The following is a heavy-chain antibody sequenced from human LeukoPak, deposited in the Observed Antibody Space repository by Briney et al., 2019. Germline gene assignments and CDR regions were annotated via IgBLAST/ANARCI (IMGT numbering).Heavy chain of an antibody. Sequence: GGSLRLSCAASGFTFDDYAMHWVRQAPGKGLEWVSLISWDGGSTYYADPVKGRFTISRDNSKNSLYLQMNSLRAEDTALYYCAKAGSGYPYVGFDYWGQGTLVTVSS. CDR1: GFTFDDYA. J-gene: IGHJ4*02. D-gene: IGHD3-22*01. CDR2: ISWDGGST. V-gene: IGHV3-43D*03. CDR3: AKAGSGYPYVGFDY.